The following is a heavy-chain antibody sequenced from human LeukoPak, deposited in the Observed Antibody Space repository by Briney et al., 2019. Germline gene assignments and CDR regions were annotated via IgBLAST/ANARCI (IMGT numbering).Heavy chain of an antibody. Sequence: GRSLRLSCAASGFTFSSYAMHWVRQAPGKGLEWVAVISYDGSNKYYADSVKGRFTISRDNSKNTLYLQMNSLRAEDTAVYYCAPMITLDYWGQGTLVTVSS. D-gene: IGHD3-16*01. CDR1: GFTFSSYA. CDR2: ISYDGSNK. V-gene: IGHV3-30-3*01. CDR3: APMITLDY. J-gene: IGHJ4*02.